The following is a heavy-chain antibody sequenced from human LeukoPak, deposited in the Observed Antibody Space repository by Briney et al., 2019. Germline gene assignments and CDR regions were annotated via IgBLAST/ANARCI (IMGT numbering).Heavy chain of an antibody. J-gene: IGHJ4*02. CDR2: ISPADSDT. CDR1: GYTFTTYW. CDR3: ARDYSSGYYDY. Sequence: GESLKISCAGSGYTFTTYWIGWVRQMPGKGLEWMGIISPADSDTRYSPSFQGQVTMSADKSISTAYLQWNSLKASDTAMYYCARDYSSGYYDYWGQGTLGTVSS. V-gene: IGHV5-51*01. D-gene: IGHD6-19*01.